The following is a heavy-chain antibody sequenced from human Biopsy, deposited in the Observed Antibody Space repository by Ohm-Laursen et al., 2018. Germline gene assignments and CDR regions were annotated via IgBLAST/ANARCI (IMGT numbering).Heavy chain of an antibody. D-gene: IGHD3-10*01. Sequence: SETLSLTCTVSGDSISSYYWSWIRQPPGKGLEWIGYVYYTGSTDYNPSLQSRVTISVDTSKNHFSLRLRSVTAADTAIYYCAHGSGSYYKWDFWGRGILVTVSS. CDR3: AHGSGSYYKWDF. CDR1: GDSISSYY. J-gene: IGHJ4*02. V-gene: IGHV4-59*12. CDR2: VYYTGST.